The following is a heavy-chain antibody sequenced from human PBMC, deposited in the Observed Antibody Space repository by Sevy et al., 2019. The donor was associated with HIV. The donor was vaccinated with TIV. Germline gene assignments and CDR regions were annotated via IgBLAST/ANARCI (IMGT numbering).Heavy chain of an antibody. J-gene: IGHJ4*02. V-gene: IGHV4-30-2*01. CDR1: GGSISSGGYS. CDR2: IFHTGST. D-gene: IGHD4-17*01. Sequence: SETLSLTCAVSGGSISSGGYSWNWIRQPPGEGLEWIGYIFHTGSTYYNPSLKSRVTISVDRSKNQFSLQLSSVTAADTAIYYCARAAATVTTVTHFGYWGQGTLVTVSS. CDR3: ARAAATVTTVTHFGY.